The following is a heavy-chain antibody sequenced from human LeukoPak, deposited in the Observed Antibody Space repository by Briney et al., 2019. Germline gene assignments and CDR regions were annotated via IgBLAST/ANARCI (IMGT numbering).Heavy chain of an antibody. D-gene: IGHD5-12*01. Sequence: PSETLSLTCTVSGASISNYYWSWIRQPPGKGLEWIGYIYYSGSTNYNPSLKSRVTISVDTSKNQFSLKLSSVTAADTAVYYCARGRLRRDDAFDIWGQGTMVTVSS. CDR1: GASISNYY. V-gene: IGHV4-59*12. CDR2: IYYSGST. CDR3: ARGRLRRDDAFDI. J-gene: IGHJ3*02.